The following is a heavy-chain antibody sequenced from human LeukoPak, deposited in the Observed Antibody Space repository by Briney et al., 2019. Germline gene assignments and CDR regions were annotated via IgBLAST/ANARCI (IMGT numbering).Heavy chain of an antibody. J-gene: IGHJ3*02. V-gene: IGHV3-9*01. D-gene: IGHD6-6*01. CDR2: ISWNSGSI. Sequence: GGSLRLSCAASGFTFDDYAMHWARQAPGKGLEWVSGISWNSGSIGYADSVKGRFTISRDNAKNSLYLQMNSLRAEDTALYYCAKFRGYSSSFDAFDIWGQGTMVTVSS. CDR3: AKFRGYSSSFDAFDI. CDR1: GFTFDDYA.